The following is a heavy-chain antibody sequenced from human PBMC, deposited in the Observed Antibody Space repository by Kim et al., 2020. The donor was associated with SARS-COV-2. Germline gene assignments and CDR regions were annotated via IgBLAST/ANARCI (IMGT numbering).Heavy chain of an antibody. CDR3: ARAAALAGTGKDFDL. Sequence: SETLSLTCAVYGGSFSGYYWSWIRQPPGKGLEWIGEINHSGSTNYNPSLKSRVTISVDTSKNQFSLKLSSVTAADTAVYYCARAAALAGTGKDFDLWGRG. CDR2: INHSGST. J-gene: IGHJ2*01. CDR1: GGSFSGYY. D-gene: IGHD6-19*01. V-gene: IGHV4-34*01.